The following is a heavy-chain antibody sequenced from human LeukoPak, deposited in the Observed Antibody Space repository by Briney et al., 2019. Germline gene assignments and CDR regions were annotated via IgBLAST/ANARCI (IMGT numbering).Heavy chain of an antibody. CDR2: INAGNGNT. V-gene: IGHV1-3*01. Sequence: ASVKVSCKASGYTFTSYAMHWVRQAPGQRLEWMGWINAGNGNTNYSQKFQGRVTITRDTSASTAYMELSSLKSEDTAVYYCARTRCLWFGELHPFRRGPHGAFDIWGQRTMDPVPS. CDR3: ARTRCLWFGELHPFRRGPHGAFDI. D-gene: IGHD3-10*01. J-gene: IGHJ3*02. CDR1: GYTFTSYA.